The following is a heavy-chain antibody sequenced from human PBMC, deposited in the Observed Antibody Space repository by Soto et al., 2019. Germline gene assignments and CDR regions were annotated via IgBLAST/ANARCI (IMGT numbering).Heavy chain of an antibody. CDR2: IYYGGST. J-gene: IGHJ5*02. V-gene: IGHV4-31*03. Sequence: SETLSLTCNVSGVSLSGGGYYWSWIRQHPGKGLEWIGYIYYGGSTYYNPSLKNRLTISVDTSKNQFSLKLMSVIAADTAVYYCARDSGSPWGPGTLVTVSS. D-gene: IGHD3-10*01. CDR3: ARDSGSP. CDR1: GVSLSGGGYY.